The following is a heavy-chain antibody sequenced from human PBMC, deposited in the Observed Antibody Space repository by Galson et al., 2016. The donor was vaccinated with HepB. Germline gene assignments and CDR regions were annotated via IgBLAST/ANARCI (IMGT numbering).Heavy chain of an antibody. CDR3: ARGPLTVNTYCCWFDP. Sequence: SLRLSCAVSGFTFSDYAIHWVRQAPGKGLEWVAVISYDGSNKYYADSVKGRFTISRDNSKNTLYLQMTSLRAEDTAVYYCARGPLTVNTYCCWFDPWGQGTLVTVSS. CDR1: GFTFSDYA. D-gene: IGHD4-17*01. CDR2: ISYDGSNK. J-gene: IGHJ5*02. V-gene: IGHV3-30-3*01.